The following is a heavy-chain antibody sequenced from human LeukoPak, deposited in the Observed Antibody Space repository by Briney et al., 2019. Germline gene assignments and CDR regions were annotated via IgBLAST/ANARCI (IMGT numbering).Heavy chain of an antibody. CDR2: IYYSGEGV. J-gene: IGHJ4*02. D-gene: IGHD3-22*01. CDR3: AREDSSGCDH. Sequence: GSLRLSCAASGFTFSSYWMSWVRQAPGKGLEWIAYIYYSGEGVKYNPSLKSRLSISIDRSKKQFSLNLTSVTAADTAVYYCAREDSSGCDHWGQGTLVTVSS. V-gene: IGHV4-59*12. CDR1: GFTFSSYW.